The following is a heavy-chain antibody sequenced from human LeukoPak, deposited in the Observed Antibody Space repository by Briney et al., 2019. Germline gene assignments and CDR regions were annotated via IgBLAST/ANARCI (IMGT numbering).Heavy chain of an antibody. J-gene: IGHJ4*02. D-gene: IGHD3-22*01. Sequence: SETLSLTCTVSGGSISSGGYYWSWIRQHPGKGLEWIGYIYYSGSTYYNPSLESRVTISVDTSKNQFSLKLSSVTAADTAVYYCARVQLGYDSSGYCDYWGQGTLVTVSS. V-gene: IGHV4-31*03. CDR2: IYYSGST. CDR3: ARVQLGYDSSGYCDY. CDR1: GGSISSGGYY.